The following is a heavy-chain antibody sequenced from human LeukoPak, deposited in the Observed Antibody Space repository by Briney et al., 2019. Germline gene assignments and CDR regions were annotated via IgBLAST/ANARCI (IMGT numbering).Heavy chain of an antibody. D-gene: IGHD5-12*01. CDR1: GFTFSSYA. CDR3: ARGRRYDWRIFDY. CDR2: ISSNGGST. Sequence: PGGSLRLSCAGSGFTFSSYAMHWVGQAPGKGLEDVSAISSNGGSTYYANSVKGRFTISRDNSKNTLYLQMGSLRAEDMAVYYCARGRRYDWRIFDYWGQGTLVTVSS. V-gene: IGHV3-64*01. J-gene: IGHJ4*02.